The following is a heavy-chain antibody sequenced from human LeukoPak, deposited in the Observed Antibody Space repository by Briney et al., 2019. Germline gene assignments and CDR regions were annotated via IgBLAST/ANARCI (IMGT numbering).Heavy chain of an antibody. D-gene: IGHD1-1*01. J-gene: IGHJ5*02. CDR2: ICAAGDT. V-gene: IGHV3-13*01. CDR3: ARVVKVPEGAWFDP. CDR1: GFTFSSYD. Sequence: PGGSLKLSCAASGFTFSSYDIHWVRQAPGKGLEWVSAICAAGDTYYPGSVKGRFTNSRENAKNSLYLQMNSLRAGDTAVYYCARVVKVPEGAWFDPWGEGPLVSVPS.